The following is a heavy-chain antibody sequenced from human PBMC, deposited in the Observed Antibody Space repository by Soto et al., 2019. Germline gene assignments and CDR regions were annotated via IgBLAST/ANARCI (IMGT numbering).Heavy chain of an antibody. Sequence: QGQLVPSGAEVKKPGASVKVSCKASGYTFTSYYISWVRQAPGQGLEWMGWISAYNGNTNYAQKLQGRVTMTTDTPTSTASMELRSLRSDDTAVYYCARDLPPSDYWGQGTLVTVSS. CDR3: ARDLPPSDY. CDR2: ISAYNGNT. CDR1: GYTFTSYY. J-gene: IGHJ4*02. V-gene: IGHV1-18*01. D-gene: IGHD2-2*01.